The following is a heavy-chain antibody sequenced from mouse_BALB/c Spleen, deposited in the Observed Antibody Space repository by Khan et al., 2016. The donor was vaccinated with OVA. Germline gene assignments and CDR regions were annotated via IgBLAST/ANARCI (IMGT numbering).Heavy chain of an antibody. CDR1: GFTFNSYG. CDR3: ATSYFYGYYFDY. Sequence: EVKLEESGGGLVQPGGSRKLSCAASGFTFNSYGMHWIRQAPEKGLEWVAYISGDSNTIHYADTVKGRFTISRDNPKNTLFLQMTSLMSEDTAMYYCATSYFYGYYFDYWGPGTTLTVS. V-gene: IGHV5-17*02. D-gene: IGHD1-1*01. CDR2: ISGDSNTI. J-gene: IGHJ2*01.